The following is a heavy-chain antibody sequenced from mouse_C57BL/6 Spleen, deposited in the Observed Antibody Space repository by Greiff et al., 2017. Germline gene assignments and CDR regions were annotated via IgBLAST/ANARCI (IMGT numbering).Heavy chain of an antibody. D-gene: IGHD1-1*01. CDR3: ARDRFYYGSSYSYAMDY. CDR1: GFTFSDYY. J-gene: IGHJ4*01. CDR2: INYDGSST. Sequence: EVMLVASEGGLVQPGSSMKLSCTASGFTFSDYYMAWVRQVPEKGLEWVANINYDGSSTYYLDSLKSRFIISRDNAKNILYLQMSSLKSEDTATYYCARDRFYYGSSYSYAMDYWGQGTSVTVSS. V-gene: IGHV5-16*01.